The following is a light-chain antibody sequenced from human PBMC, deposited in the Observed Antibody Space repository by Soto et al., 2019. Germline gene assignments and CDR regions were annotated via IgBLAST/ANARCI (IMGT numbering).Light chain of an antibody. V-gene: IGKV1-5*03. J-gene: IGKJ1*01. Sequence: DIHMTQSPSSLSVSVGDRVTITCRTSQSISSWLAWYQQKPGKAPKLLIYKASNLESGVPSRFSGSGSGTEFTLTISSLRPDDFATYYCQQYNGYSGTFGQGTKVDIK. CDR1: QSISSW. CDR3: QQYNGYSGT. CDR2: KAS.